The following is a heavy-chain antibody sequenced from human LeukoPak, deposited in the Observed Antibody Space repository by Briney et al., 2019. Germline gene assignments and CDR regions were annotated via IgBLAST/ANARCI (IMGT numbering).Heavy chain of an antibody. CDR1: GYTFTSYG. CDR3: ARDRLTPPDSSGYYYVEPYFDY. Sequence: ASVKVSCKASGYTFTSYGISWVRQAPGQGLEWMGWISAYNGNTNYAQKLQGRVTKTTDTSTSTAYMELRSLRSDDTAVYYCARDRLTPPDSSGYYYVEPYFDYWGQGTLVTVSS. J-gene: IGHJ4*02. CDR2: ISAYNGNT. D-gene: IGHD3-22*01. V-gene: IGHV1-18*01.